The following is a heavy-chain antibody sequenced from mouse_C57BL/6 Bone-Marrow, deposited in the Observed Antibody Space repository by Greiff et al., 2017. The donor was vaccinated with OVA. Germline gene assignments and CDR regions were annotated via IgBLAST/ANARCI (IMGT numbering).Heavy chain of an antibody. Sequence: EVKLEESEGGLVQPGSSMKLSCTASGFTFSDYYMAWVRQVPEKGLEWVANINYDGSSTYYLDSLKSRFIISRDNAKNILYLQMSSLKSEDTATYYCARGRAYSNWYFDVWGTGTTVTVSS. CDR1: GFTFSDYY. D-gene: IGHD2-5*01. CDR2: INYDGSST. V-gene: IGHV5-16*01. J-gene: IGHJ1*03. CDR3: ARGRAYSNWYFDV.